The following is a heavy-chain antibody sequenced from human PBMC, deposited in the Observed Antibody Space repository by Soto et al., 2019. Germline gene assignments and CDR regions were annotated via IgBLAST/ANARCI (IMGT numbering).Heavy chain of an antibody. CDR2: INPKSGGT. Sequence: QVQLVQSGAEVKKPGASVNVSCKASGYTFTVYYMHWVRQAPGQGLDWMGWINPKSGGTMYPQKLQGRVTMTWDTSISTAYMALTRLRSDDTGVYYCARDLAKGGGSAGFDYWGQGTLVTVSS. CDR1: GYTFTVYY. V-gene: IGHV1-2*02. D-gene: IGHD1-26*01. J-gene: IGHJ4*02. CDR3: ARDLAKGGGSAGFDY.